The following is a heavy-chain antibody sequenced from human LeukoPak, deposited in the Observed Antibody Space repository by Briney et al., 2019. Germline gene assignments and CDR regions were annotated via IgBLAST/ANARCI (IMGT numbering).Heavy chain of an antibody. CDR3: ARGITMVRGAYNWFDP. Sequence: SQTLSLTCAVSGGSISSGGYSWSWIRQPPGKGLERIGYIYHSGSTYYNPSLKSRVTISVDRSKNQFSLKLSSVTAADTAVYYCARGITMVRGAYNWFDPWGQGTLVTVSS. CDR1: GGSISSGGYS. CDR2: IYHSGST. J-gene: IGHJ5*02. D-gene: IGHD3-10*01. V-gene: IGHV4-30-2*01.